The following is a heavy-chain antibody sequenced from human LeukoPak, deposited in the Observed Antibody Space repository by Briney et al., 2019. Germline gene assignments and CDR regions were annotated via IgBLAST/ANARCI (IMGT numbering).Heavy chain of an antibody. CDR1: GGSISSYY. J-gene: IGHJ4*02. CDR2: IYYSGST. CDR3: ARGFYYDSSGYRPYFDY. V-gene: IGHV4-59*01. D-gene: IGHD3-22*01. Sequence: SETLSLTCTVSGGSISSYYWSWIRQPPGKGLEWIGYIYYSGSTNYNPSLKSRVTISVDTSKNQFSLKLSSVTAADTAVYYCARGFYYDSSGYRPYFDYWGQGTLVTVSS.